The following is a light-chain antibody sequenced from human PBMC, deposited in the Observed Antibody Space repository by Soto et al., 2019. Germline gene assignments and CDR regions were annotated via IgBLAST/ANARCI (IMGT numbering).Light chain of an antibody. CDR3: SSYTSSSTGV. CDR2: DVS. J-gene: IGLJ1*01. CDR1: SSAVAGYNY. V-gene: IGLV2-14*01. Sequence: QSALTQPASVSGSPGQSITISCTGTSSAVAGYNYVSWYQQHPGKAPKLMIYDVSNRPSGVSNRFSGSKSGNTASLTISGLQAEDEADYYCSSYTSSSTGVFGTGTKLTVL.